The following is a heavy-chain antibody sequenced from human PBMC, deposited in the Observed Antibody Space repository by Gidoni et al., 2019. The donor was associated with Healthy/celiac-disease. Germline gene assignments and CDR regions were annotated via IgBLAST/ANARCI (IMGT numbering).Heavy chain of an antibody. CDR2: ISYDGSNK. J-gene: IGHJ6*02. Sequence: QVQRVESGGGVVQPVRCLRLSCADSGFTFSSYGMHWVRQAPGKGLEWVAVISYDGSNKYYADSVKGRFTISRDNSKNTLYLQMNSLRAEDTAVYYCAKDLDEVRGVMYYYYYYGMDVWGQGTTVTVSS. D-gene: IGHD3-10*01. V-gene: IGHV3-30*18. CDR3: AKDLDEVRGVMYYYYYYGMDV. CDR1: GFTFSSYG.